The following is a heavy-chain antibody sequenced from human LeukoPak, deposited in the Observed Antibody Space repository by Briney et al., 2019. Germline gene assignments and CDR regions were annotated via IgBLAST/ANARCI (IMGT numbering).Heavy chain of an antibody. V-gene: IGHV3-53*01. D-gene: IGHD5-18*01. CDR2: IYSGGST. CDR3: AGDQADTAMVNLYY. J-gene: IGHJ4*02. CDR1: GFTVSSNY. Sequence: GGSLRLSCAASGFTVSSNYMSWVRQAPGKGLEWGSVIYSGGSTYYADSVKGRFTISRDNSKNTLYLQMNSLRAEDTAVYYCAGDQADTAMVNLYYWGQGTLVTVSS.